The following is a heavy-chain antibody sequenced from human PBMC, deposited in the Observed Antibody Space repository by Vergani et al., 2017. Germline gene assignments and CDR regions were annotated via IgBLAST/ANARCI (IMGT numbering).Heavy chain of an antibody. CDR2: IYYSGNA. V-gene: IGHV4-61*10. CDR1: GGSVSSGYYS. J-gene: IGHJ3*02. CDR3: ASANWGRRDAFDI. D-gene: IGHD7-27*01. Sequence: QVQLQESGPGLVKPSETLSLTCTVSGGSVSSGYYSWSWMRQPAGKELECLGYIYYSGNANYNPSLKSRVSMSVDTSKNQFSLKLRSVTAADTAIYYCASANWGRRDAFDIWGQGTMVTVSS.